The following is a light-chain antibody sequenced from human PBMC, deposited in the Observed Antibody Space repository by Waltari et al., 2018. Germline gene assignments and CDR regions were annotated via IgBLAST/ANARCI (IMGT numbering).Light chain of an antibody. CDR1: QSILYRSNNQND. Sequence: DFVMTQSPHSLAVSLGERATIHCKSSQSILYRSNNQNDLAWYQQKPGQPPKLLIYWASTRESGVPGRFSGSGSGTDFTLTISSLQAEDVAVYYCQQYYSTPYTFGQGTKLEIK. V-gene: IGKV4-1*01. CDR2: WAS. J-gene: IGKJ2*01. CDR3: QQYYSTPYT.